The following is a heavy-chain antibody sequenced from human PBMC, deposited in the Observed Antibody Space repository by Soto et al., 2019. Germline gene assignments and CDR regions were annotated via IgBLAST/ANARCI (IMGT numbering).Heavy chain of an antibody. CDR3: ARVSDYVWGSYRFAFDY. Sequence: SETLSLTCTVSGGSISSGGYYWSWIRQHPGKGLEWIGYIYYSGSTYYNPSLKSRVTISVDTSKNQFSLKLSSVTAADTAVYYCARVSDYVWGSYRFAFDYWGQGTLVTVSS. J-gene: IGHJ4*02. D-gene: IGHD3-16*02. V-gene: IGHV4-31*03. CDR1: GGSISSGGYY. CDR2: IYYSGST.